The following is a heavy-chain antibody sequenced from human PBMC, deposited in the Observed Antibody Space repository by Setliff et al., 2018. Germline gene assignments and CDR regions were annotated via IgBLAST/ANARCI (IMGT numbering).Heavy chain of an antibody. CDR1: GFTFNSYG. Sequence: GSLRLSCVASGFTFNSYGMHWVRQAPGKGLEWVAFIRYEGSYKYYEDSVKGRFTISRDNSQNTLYLQMDSLRVEDTALYYCAREPHDSSGPDYWGQGTLVTVSS. CDR2: IRYEGSYK. V-gene: IGHV3-30*02. CDR3: AREPHDSSGPDY. J-gene: IGHJ4*02. D-gene: IGHD3-22*01.